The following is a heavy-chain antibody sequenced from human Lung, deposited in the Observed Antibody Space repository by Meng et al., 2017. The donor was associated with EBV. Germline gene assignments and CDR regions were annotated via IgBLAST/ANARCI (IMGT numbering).Heavy chain of an antibody. CDR1: GGSVISGGYY. J-gene: IGHJ4*02. D-gene: IGHD3-10*01. CDR2: IYYTGSS. CDR3: ANAGRFGESLGDY. V-gene: IGHV4-31*03. Sequence: GQLRGSGPGLVQPSQTLSLTCTVSGGSVISGGYYWSWTRQQPGKGLEWIGYIYYTGSSFYNPSLKSRVTISVDTSKNQFSLNLSSVTAADTAVYYCANAGRFGESLGDYWGQGILVTVSS.